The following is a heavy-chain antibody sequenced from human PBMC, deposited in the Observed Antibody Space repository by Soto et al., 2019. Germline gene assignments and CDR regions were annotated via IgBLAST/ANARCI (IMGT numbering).Heavy chain of an antibody. Sequence: EVQLVESGGGLVQPGGSLRLSCAASGFTFSSYDMHWVRQATGKGLEWVSAIGTAGDTYYPGSVKGRFTISRENAKDSLYRHMTSLRAGDTAVYYCARAGGWPYFDYWGQGTLVAVSS. V-gene: IGHV3-13*04. CDR3: ARAGGWPYFDY. CDR1: GFTFSSYD. J-gene: IGHJ4*02. D-gene: IGHD6-19*01. CDR2: IGTAGDT.